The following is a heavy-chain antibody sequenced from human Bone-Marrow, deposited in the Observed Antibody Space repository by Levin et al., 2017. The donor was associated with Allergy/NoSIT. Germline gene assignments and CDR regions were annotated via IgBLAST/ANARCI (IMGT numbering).Heavy chain of an antibody. Sequence: SCAASRFTFSSYGMHWVRQAPGQGLEWVAMTSYDGSDKYYADSVKGRFIISRDNTKNTLHLQMNSLRPEDTAMYYCATDVGRFGELPGRDTFDIWGQGTMVTVSS. CDR2: TSYDGSDK. V-gene: IGHV3-30*03. CDR3: ATDVGRFGELPGRDTFDI. CDR1: RFTFSSYG. D-gene: IGHD3-10*01. J-gene: IGHJ3*02.